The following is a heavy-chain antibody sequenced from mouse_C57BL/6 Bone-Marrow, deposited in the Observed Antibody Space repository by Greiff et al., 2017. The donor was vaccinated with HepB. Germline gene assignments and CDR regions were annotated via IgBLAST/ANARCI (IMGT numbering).Heavy chain of an antibody. J-gene: IGHJ3*01. CDR2: IDPSDSYT. CDR3: ARGPHGTWFAY. CDR1: GYTFTSYW. V-gene: IGHV1-69*01. D-gene: IGHD4-1*01. Sequence: QVQLQQPGPELVMPGASVKLSCKASGYTFTSYWMHWVKQRPGQGLEWIGEIDPSDSYTNYNQKFKGKSTVTVDKSSSTAYMQLSSLTSEDSAVYSGARGPHGTWFAYWGQGTLVTV.